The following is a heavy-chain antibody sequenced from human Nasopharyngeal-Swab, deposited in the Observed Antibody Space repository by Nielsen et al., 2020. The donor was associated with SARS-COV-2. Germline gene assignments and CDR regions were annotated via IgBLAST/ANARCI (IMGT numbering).Heavy chain of an antibody. D-gene: IGHD2-2*01. V-gene: IGHV4-59*01. Sequence: SETLSLTCTGSGGSISSYYWSWIRQPPGKGLEWIGYIYYSGGTNYNPSLKSRVTISVDTSKNQFSLKLSSVTAADTAVYYCARVVPAAIGNWYFDLWGRGTLVTVSS. CDR1: GGSISSYY. CDR3: ARVVPAAIGNWYFDL. CDR2: IYYSGGT. J-gene: IGHJ2*01.